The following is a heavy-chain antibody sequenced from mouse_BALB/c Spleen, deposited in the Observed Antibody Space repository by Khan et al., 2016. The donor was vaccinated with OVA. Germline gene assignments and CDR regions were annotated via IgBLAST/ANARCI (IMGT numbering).Heavy chain of an antibody. CDR2: VSTGGSYT. D-gene: IGHD1-1*01. CDR1: GFTFSTYG. V-gene: IGHV5-6*01. CDR3: TRLAYYYDSEGFAY. J-gene: IGHJ3*01. Sequence: EVKLVESGGDLVKPGGSLKLSCAASGFTFSTYGMSWVRQTPDKRLEWVATVSTGGSYTYYPDSVKGRFTISRDTAKNTLYLQMSGLTSEDTAMFYCTRLAYYYDSEGFAYWGQGTLVTVSA.